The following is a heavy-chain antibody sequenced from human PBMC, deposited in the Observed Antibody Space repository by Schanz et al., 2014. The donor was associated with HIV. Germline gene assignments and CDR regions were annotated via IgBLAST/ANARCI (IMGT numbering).Heavy chain of an antibody. Sequence: QVQLQESGPGLVKPSETLSLTCNVSGDSISNYYWTWIRQPAGRGLEWFGRFYSGGSSNYNPSLRSRVTMSVDTPKNQFSLSLSSVTAADTAVYYCARDWVDCGGGSCRPVFEEWGQGTLVTVSS. CDR1: GDSISNYY. CDR2: FYSGGSS. V-gene: IGHV4-4*07. CDR3: ARDWVDCGGGSCRPVFEE. D-gene: IGHD2-15*01. J-gene: IGHJ4*02.